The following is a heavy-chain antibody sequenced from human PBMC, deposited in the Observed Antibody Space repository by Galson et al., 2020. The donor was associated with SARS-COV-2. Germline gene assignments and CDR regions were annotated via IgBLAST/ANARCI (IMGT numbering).Heavy chain of an antibody. V-gene: IGHV1-18*04. CDR1: GYTFTSYG. D-gene: IGHD3-3*01. CDR2: ISAYNGNT. Sequence: ASVKVSCKASGYTFTSYGISWVRQAPGQGLEWMGWISAYNGNTNYAQKLQGRVTMTTDTSTSTAYMELRSLRSDDTAVYYCARAAITIFGVVITPVDYWGQGTLVTVSS. J-gene: IGHJ4*02. CDR3: ARAAITIFGVVITPVDY.